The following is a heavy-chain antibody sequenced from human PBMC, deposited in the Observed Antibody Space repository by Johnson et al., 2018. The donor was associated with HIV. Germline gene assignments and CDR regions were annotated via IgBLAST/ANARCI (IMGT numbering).Heavy chain of an antibody. Sequence: EMQLVESGGGLIQPGGSLRLSCAASGFTVSTNYMGWVRQAPGKGLEWIGHIRNKANSYATEYAASVKGRFTISRDDSKNTAYLQMNSLKSEDTAVYYCCKFVGYCSGGGCYTPGDIWGRGTMVTVSS. CDR1: GFTVSTNY. CDR3: CKFVGYCSGGGCYTPGDI. V-gene: IGHV3-73*01. J-gene: IGHJ3*02. D-gene: IGHD2-15*01. CDR2: IRNKANSYAT.